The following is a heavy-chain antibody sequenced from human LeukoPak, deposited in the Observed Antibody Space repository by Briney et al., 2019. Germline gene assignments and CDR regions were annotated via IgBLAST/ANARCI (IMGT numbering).Heavy chain of an antibody. Sequence: PGGSLRLSCAVSGFTVSSNYMGWVRQAPGKGLEWVSVLYASGSIYYANSVKGRFSISRDNSENTLFLQMNTLRAEDTAVYYCARLEKNSYYYMDVWGKGTTVTVSS. V-gene: IGHV3-53*01. D-gene: IGHD1-1*01. CDR2: LYASGSI. CDR1: GFTVSSNY. J-gene: IGHJ6*03. CDR3: ARLEKNSYYYMDV.